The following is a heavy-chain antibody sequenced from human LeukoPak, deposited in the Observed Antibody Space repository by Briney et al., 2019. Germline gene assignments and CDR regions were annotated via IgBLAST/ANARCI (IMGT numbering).Heavy chain of an antibody. J-gene: IGHJ6*02. CDR3: ARVAVDGMDV. V-gene: IGHV4-31*01. D-gene: IGHD4-23*01. CDR2: LYYSGNT. CDR1: GGSISSGSYW. Sequence: SETLSLTCTLSGGSISSGSYWWGWVRQHPEKGLEWLGYLYYSGNTYYDPSLKSLDSITVGTSKNELSLTLTSMTAADTAGYYGARVAVDGMDVWGQGTTVTVSS.